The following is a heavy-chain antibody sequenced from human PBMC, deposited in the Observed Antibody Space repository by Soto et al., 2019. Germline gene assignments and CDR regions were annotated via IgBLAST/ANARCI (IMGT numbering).Heavy chain of an antibody. CDR1: GGSVSSGSYY. Sequence: SETLSLTCTVSGGSVSSGSYYWSWIRQPPGKGLEWIGYIYYSGSTNYNPSLKSRVTISVDTSKNQFSLKLSSVTAADTAVYYCARRRRSSSWHSFFFDPWGQGTLVTVSS. CDR2: IYYSGST. D-gene: IGHD6-13*01. CDR3: ARRRRSSSWHSFFFDP. J-gene: IGHJ5*02. V-gene: IGHV4-61*01.